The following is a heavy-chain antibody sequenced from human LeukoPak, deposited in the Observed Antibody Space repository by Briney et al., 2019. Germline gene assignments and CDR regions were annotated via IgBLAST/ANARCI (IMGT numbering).Heavy chain of an antibody. CDR1: GGSISSSSYY. D-gene: IGHD1-1*01. V-gene: IGHV4-39*07. J-gene: IGHJ6*03. Sequence: PSETLSLTCTVSGGSISSSSYYWGWIRQPPGKGLEWIGSIYYSGSTYYNPSLKSRVTISVDTSKNQFSLKLSSVTAADTAVYYCASLRHDAVSYYYYYMDVWGKGTTVTVSS. CDR2: IYYSGST. CDR3: ASLRHDAVSYYYYYMDV.